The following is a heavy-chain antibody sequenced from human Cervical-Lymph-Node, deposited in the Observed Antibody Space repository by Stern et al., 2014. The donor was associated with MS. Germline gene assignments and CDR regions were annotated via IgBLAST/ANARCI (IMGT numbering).Heavy chain of an antibody. D-gene: IGHD2-15*01. V-gene: IGHV3-30*18. CDR2: ISYDGSNK. Sequence: MQLVESGGGVVQPGRSLRLSCAASAFTFSSYGMHWVRQAPGKGLEWVAVISYDGSNKYYADSVKGRFTISRDNSKNTLYLQMNSLRAEDTAVYYCAKGGGLDHWGYYGMDVWGQGTTVTVSS. CDR1: AFTFSSYG. J-gene: IGHJ6*02. CDR3: AKGGGLDHWGYYGMDV.